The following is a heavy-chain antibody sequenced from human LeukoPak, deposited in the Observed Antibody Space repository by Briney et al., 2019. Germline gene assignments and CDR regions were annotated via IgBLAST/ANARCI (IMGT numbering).Heavy chain of an antibody. D-gene: IGHD3-10*01. V-gene: IGHV3-30-3*01. Sequence: GGSLRLSCAASGFTFSSYAMHWVRQAPGKGLEWVAVISYDGSNKYYADSVKGRFTISRDNSKNTLYLQMNSLRAEDTAVYYCARAFRPYGSGSTAPDYWGQGTLVTVSS. CDR2: ISYDGSNK. CDR1: GFTFSSYA. CDR3: ARAFRPYGSGSTAPDY. J-gene: IGHJ4*02.